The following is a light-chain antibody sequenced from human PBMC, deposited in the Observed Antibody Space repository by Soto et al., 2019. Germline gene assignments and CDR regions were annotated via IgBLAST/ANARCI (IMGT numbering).Light chain of an antibody. CDR1: QTVTSNY. J-gene: IGKJ1*01. Sequence: EIVLTQSQGTLSLSPGERATLSCGASQTVTSNYLAWYQQKSGQAPRLLISGASTRATGIPDRFSVSGSGTDFTLTISRLEPEDFAVYYCQQYVSSPWTFGQGTKVEI. CDR2: GAS. V-gene: IGKV3-20*01. CDR3: QQYVSSPWT.